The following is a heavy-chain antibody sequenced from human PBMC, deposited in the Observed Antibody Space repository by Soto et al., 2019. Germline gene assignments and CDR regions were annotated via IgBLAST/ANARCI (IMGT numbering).Heavy chain of an antibody. J-gene: IGHJ4*02. Sequence: ASVKVSCKASGYTFTGYYMHWVRQAPGQGLEWMGWINPNSGGTNYAQKFQGWVTMTRDTSISTAYMELSRLRSDDTAVYYCARDRTPPKEFGVVTIFDYWGQGTLVTVSS. V-gene: IGHV1-2*04. CDR2: INPNSGGT. D-gene: IGHD3-3*01. CDR1: GYTFTGYY. CDR3: ARDRTPPKEFGVVTIFDY.